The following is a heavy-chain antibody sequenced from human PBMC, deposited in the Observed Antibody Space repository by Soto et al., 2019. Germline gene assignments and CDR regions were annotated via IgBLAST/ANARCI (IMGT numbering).Heavy chain of an antibody. V-gene: IGHV1-3*01. J-gene: IGHJ4*02. CDR2: INAANGVT. CDR1: GYTFTSYA. Sequence: QVQLVQSGAEVKKPGASVKISCKASGYTFTSYALHWVRQAPGQGLEWMGWINAANGVTKYSPKFQDRVTFTRDTSATTGYVELSSLRSEYTAVYYCERDSKSQRWGQGSLVTVSS. CDR3: ERDSKSQR.